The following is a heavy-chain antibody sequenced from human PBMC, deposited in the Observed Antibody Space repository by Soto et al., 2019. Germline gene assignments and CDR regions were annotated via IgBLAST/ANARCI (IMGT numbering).Heavy chain of an antibody. CDR3: AHAGDYDLLTFDH. CDR2: IYWDDDK. V-gene: IGHV2-5*02. Sequence: TCTFSGFSLSTFGVGVGWIRQPPGKALEWLALIYWDDDKRYSPSLKDRLAISKDTSSNQVVLTITNIDPGDSATYFCAHAGDYDLLTFDHWGPGTLVTVSS. D-gene: IGHD4-17*01. CDR1: GFSLSTFGVG. J-gene: IGHJ4*02.